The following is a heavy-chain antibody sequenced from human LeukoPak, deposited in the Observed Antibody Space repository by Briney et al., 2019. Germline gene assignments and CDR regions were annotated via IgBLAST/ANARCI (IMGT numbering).Heavy chain of an antibody. V-gene: IGHV3-48*01. Sequence: GGSLRLSCAASGFTFSSYSMNWARQAPGKGLEWVSYISSSSSTIYYADSVKGRFTISRDNAKNSLYLQMNSLRAEDTAVYYCARTHSSGWYGVPYGMDVWGQGTTVTVSS. J-gene: IGHJ6*02. D-gene: IGHD6-19*01. CDR1: GFTFSSYS. CDR2: ISSSSSTI. CDR3: ARTHSSGWYGVPYGMDV.